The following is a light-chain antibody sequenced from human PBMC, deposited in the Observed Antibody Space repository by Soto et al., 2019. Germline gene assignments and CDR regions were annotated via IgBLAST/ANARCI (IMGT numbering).Light chain of an antibody. CDR2: DIN. CDR1: SSDVGNYIF. V-gene: IGLV2-14*01. J-gene: IGLJ1*01. CDR3: VSYTTRASYV. Sequence: QSVLTQPASVSGSPGQSITISCTGTSSDVGNYIFVSWYRQHPGKAPKLMIYDINNRPSGVSNRFSGSKSGNTASLTISGLQAEDEADYYCVSYTTRASYVFGTGTKVIV.